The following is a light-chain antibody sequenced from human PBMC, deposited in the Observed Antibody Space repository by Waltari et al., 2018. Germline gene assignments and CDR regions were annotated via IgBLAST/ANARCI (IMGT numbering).Light chain of an antibody. V-gene: IGLV1-40*01. J-gene: IGLJ2*01. CDR2: GNS. CDR1: SSNIGAGYD. CDR3: QSYDSSLSGVV. Sequence: QSVLTQPPSVSGAPGQRVTISCTGSSSNIGAGYDVHWYQQLPGTAPKLLIYGNSNRPSGVPDGFSGSESGTSASLAITGLQAEDEADYYCQSYDSSLSGVVFGGGTKLTVL.